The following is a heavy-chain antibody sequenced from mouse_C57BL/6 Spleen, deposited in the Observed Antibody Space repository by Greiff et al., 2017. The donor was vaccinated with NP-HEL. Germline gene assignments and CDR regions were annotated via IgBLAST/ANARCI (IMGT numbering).Heavy chain of an antibody. CDR1: GYAFSRYW. V-gene: IGHV4-1*01. CDR3: ASKEIDAMDD. D-gene: IGHD1-3*01. CDR2: INPDSSTI. J-gene: IGHJ4*01. Sequence: EVKLQESGGGLVQPGGSLKLSCAASGYAFSRYWMSWVRRAPGQGLEWIGEINPDSSTINYAPSLKDKVIIAKDNAKTTLYLQMSKVRSEDTALCYCASKEIDAMDDWGQGTSVTVSS.